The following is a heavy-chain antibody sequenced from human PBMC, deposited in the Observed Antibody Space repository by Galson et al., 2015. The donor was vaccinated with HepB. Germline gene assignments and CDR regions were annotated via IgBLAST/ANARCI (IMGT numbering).Heavy chain of an antibody. CDR2: ISGRGGST. J-gene: IGHJ4*02. Sequence: SLRLSCAASGFTFSSYAMSWVRQAPGKGLEWVSGISGRGGSTDYADSVKGRFTISRDNSKNTLYLHMNSLRAEDTAVYYCAKGLKQWLSFDFWGQGTLVTVSS. D-gene: IGHD6-19*01. CDR1: GFTFSSYA. CDR3: AKGLKQWLSFDF. V-gene: IGHV3-23*01.